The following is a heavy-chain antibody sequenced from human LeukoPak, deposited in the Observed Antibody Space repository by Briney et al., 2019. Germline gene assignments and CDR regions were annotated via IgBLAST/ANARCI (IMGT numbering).Heavy chain of an antibody. D-gene: IGHD2-15*01. CDR3: AGRTRYCSGGSCYSTFDY. CDR1: GGSISSYY. Sequence: SETLSLTCTVSGGSISSYYWSWIRQPPGKGLEWIGYIYYSGSTNYNPSLKSRVTISVDTSKNQFSLKLSSVTAADTAVYYCAGRTRYCSGGSCYSTFDYWGQGTLVTVSS. CDR2: IYYSGST. V-gene: IGHV4-59*08. J-gene: IGHJ4*02.